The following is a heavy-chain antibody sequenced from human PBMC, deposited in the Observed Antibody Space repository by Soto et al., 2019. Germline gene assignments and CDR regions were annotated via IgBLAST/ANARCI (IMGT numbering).Heavy chain of an antibody. V-gene: IGHV1-69*08. CDR2: IIPILGIA. CDR1: GGTFSSYT. Sequence: QVQLVQSGAEVKKPGSSVKVSCKASGGTFSSYTISWVRQAPGQGLEWMGRIIPILGIANYAQKFQGRVTITADKSTSTDYMELSSLRSEDTAVYYCARDSPYGMDVWGQGTTVTVSS. CDR3: ARDSPYGMDV. J-gene: IGHJ6*02.